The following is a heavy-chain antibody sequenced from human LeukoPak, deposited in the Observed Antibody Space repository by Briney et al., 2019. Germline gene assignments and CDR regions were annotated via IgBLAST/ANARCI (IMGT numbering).Heavy chain of an antibody. CDR2: IYYSGST. CDR1: GGSISSGDYY. J-gene: IGHJ5*02. Sequence: SETLSLTCTVSGGSISSGDYYWSWICQPPGKGLGWIGYIYYSGSTYYNPSLKSRVTISVDTSKNQFSLKLSSVTAADTAVYYCARDRGYCSSTSCNNWFDPWGQGTLVTVSS. D-gene: IGHD2-2*03. CDR3: ARDRGYCSSTSCNNWFDP. V-gene: IGHV4-30-4*01.